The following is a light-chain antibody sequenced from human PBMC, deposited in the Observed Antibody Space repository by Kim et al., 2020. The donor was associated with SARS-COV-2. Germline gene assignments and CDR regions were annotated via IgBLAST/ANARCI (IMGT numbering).Light chain of an antibody. CDR2: DAS. Sequence: SPGERATRSCRASQSVSSYLAWYQQKPGQAPRLLIYDASNRATGIPARFSGSGSGTDFTLTISSLEPEDFAVYYCQQRSNWPRLTFGGGTKVDIK. CDR3: QQRSNWPRLT. J-gene: IGKJ4*01. V-gene: IGKV3-11*01. CDR1: QSVSSY.